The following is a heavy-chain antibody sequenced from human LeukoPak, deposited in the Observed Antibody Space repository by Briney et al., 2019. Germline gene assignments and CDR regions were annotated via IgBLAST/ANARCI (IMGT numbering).Heavy chain of an antibody. CDR3: ARGQSRNLAIHY. CDR1: GGSISSGGYY. V-gene: IGHV4-31*03. Sequence: PSETLSFTCIVPGGSISSGGYYWSWIRQDPGKGLEWIGYIYHSGSTYYNPSLKSRVTISVDRSKNQFSLKLSSVTAADTAVYYCARGQSRNLAIHYWGQGTLVTVSS. CDR2: IYHSGST. D-gene: IGHD2-21*01. J-gene: IGHJ4*02.